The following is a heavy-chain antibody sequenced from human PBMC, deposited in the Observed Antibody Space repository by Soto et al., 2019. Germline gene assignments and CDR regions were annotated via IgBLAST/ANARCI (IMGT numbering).Heavy chain of an antibody. CDR1: GFIFSRHA. V-gene: IGHV3-23*01. D-gene: IGHD3-3*01. CDR3: AKDLPLWSGHLFSENH. CDR2: VSGSGASV. Sequence: PGGSLRLSCEGSGFIFSRHAMSWVRQAPVNGLEWVSSVSGSGASVHLPDSLKGRFSSSRDNYKNTVYLEMNSLRVDDTAVYYCAKDLPLWSGHLFSENHWGQGALVTVSS. J-gene: IGHJ5*02.